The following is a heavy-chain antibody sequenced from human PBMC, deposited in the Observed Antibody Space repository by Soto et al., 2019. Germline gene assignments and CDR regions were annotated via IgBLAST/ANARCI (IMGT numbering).Heavy chain of an antibody. D-gene: IGHD1-26*01. CDR3: AGASPGGATAYFFDF. J-gene: IGHJ4*02. Sequence: QVQLLQSGPEVKKPGASVKVSCKVSGYTFTDYGLIWVRQAPGQGLEWLGWINGYNGKTKHGQKIQGRVTMTIDTSTTTGYMEFRRLRSDDTAIYYCAGASPGGATAYFFDFWGQGTVVTVSP. CDR1: GYTFTDYG. CDR2: INGYNGKT. V-gene: IGHV1-18*01.